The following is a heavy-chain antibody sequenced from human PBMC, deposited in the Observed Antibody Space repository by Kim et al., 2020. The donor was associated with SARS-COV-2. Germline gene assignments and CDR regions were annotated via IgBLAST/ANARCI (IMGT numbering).Heavy chain of an antibody. CDR2: IKQDGSEK. J-gene: IGHJ6*02. CDR3: VRSRWMDV. CDR1: GFTSNSYW. V-gene: IGHV3-7*03. Sequence: GGSLRLSCAASGFTSNSYWMYWVRLAPGKGLEWVANIKQDGSEKYNVDSVKGRFTISRDNAKNSLYLQMYSLRAEDTAVYYCVRSRWMDVWGQGTTVTVSS.